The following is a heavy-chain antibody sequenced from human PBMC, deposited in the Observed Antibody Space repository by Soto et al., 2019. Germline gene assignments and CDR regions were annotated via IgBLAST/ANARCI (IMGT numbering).Heavy chain of an antibody. V-gene: IGHV1-69*01. CDR3: ARDLTNYYDSSGYAFDT. Sequence: QVQLVQSGAEVKKPGSSVKVSCKASGGTFSSYAISWVRQAPGQGLEWMGGIIPIFGTANYAQKFQGRVTITADESTSTAYMELSSLRSEDTAVYYCARDLTNYYDSSGYAFDTWGQGTMVTVSS. CDR1: GGTFSSYA. D-gene: IGHD3-22*01. CDR2: IIPIFGTA. J-gene: IGHJ3*02.